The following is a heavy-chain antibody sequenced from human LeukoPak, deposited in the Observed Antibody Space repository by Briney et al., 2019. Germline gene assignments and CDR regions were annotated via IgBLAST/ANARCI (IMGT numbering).Heavy chain of an antibody. J-gene: IGHJ3*02. D-gene: IGHD2-15*01. CDR1: GFTFSSYG. V-gene: IGHV3-33*01. CDR3: ARETGICATPNSCHDAFDI. Sequence: PGGSLRLSYAASGFTFSSYGMHWLRQAPGKGLEWLTIIWYDGSNEYYVDSVRGRFTISRDNSKNTLYLQMNSLRAEDTAVYYCARETGICATPNSCHDAFDIWGQGTMVTVSS. CDR2: IWYDGSNE.